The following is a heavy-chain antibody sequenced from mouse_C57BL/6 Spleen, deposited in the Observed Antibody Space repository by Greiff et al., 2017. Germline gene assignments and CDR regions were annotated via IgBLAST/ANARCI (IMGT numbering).Heavy chain of an antibody. CDR1: GYTFTDYY. CDR3: ARSDYSIAWFAY. D-gene: IGHD2-5*01. V-gene: IGHV1-76*01. CDR2: IYPGSGNT. J-gene: IGHJ3*01. Sequence: QVQLKQSGAELVRPGASVKLSCKASGYTFTDYYINWVKQRPGQGLEWIARIYPGSGNTYYNEKFKGKATLTAEKSSSTAYMQLSSLTSEDSAVYFCARSDYSIAWFAYWGQGTLVTVSA.